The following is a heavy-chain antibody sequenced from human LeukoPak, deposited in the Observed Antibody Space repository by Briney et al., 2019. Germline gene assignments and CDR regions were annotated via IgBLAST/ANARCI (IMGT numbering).Heavy chain of an antibody. Sequence: PGGSLRLSCAASGFTFSSYWMSWIRQPPGKGLEWIGEINHSGSTNYNPSLKSRVTISVDTSKNQFSLKLSSVTAADTAVYYCARQKGITFGGAYNWFDPWGQGTLVTVSS. CDR3: ARQKGITFGGAYNWFDP. J-gene: IGHJ5*02. V-gene: IGHV4-34*01. D-gene: IGHD3-16*01. CDR1: GFTFSSYW. CDR2: INHSGST.